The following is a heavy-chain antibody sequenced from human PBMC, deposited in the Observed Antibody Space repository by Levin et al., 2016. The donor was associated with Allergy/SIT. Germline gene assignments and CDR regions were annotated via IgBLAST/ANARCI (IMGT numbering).Heavy chain of an antibody. D-gene: IGHD4-17*01. CDR2: IYPGDSDT. J-gene: IGHJ3*02. V-gene: IGHV5-51*01. CDR3: AKRATVTITDDAFDI. Sequence: VRQMPGKGLEWMGIIYPGDSDTRYSPSFQGQVTISADKSISTAYLQWSSLKASDTAMYYCAKRATVTITDDAFDIWGQGTMVTVSS.